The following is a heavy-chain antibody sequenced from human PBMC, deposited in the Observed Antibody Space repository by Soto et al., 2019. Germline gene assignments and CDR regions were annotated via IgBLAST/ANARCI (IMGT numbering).Heavy chain of an antibody. J-gene: IGHJ4*02. D-gene: IGHD1-26*01. CDR2: ISYDGSNK. CDR1: GFTFSSYA. CDR3: ARDKVVGAGEDYFDY. V-gene: IGHV3-30-3*01. Sequence: VQLVESGGGVVQPGRSLRLSCAASGFTFSSYAMHWVRQAPGKGLEWVAVISYDGSNKYYADSVKGRFTISRDNSKNTLYLQMNSLRAEDTAVYYCARDKVVGAGEDYFDYWGQGTLVTVSS.